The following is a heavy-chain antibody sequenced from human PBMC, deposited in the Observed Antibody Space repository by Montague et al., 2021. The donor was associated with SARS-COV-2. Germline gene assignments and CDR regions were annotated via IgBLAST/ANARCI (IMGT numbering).Heavy chain of an antibody. Sequence: SETLSPTCAVYGGSFSDYSWTWIRQPPGKGLEWIGEINHSGITKYNPTLKSRVTISVDVSKNQFSLKLTSVTAADTAVYYCARGRVEITMMVVVFTGGIYYFDSWAREPWSPSP. CDR1: GGSFSDYS. V-gene: IGHV4-34*01. J-gene: IGHJ4*02. CDR3: ARGRVEITMMVVVFTGGIYYFDS. D-gene: IGHD3-22*01. CDR2: INHSGIT.